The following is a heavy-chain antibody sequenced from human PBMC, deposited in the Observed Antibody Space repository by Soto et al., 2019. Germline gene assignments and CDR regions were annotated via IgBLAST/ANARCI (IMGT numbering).Heavy chain of an antibody. CDR2: IYYSGRT. V-gene: IGHV4-31*03. CDR1: GASITSGNYY. Sequence: SETLSLTCTVSGASITSGNYYWNWIRQHPGKGLEWIGYIYYSGRTYYNPSLKRRITMSVDTSKNQFSLKLSSVTAADTAVYYWARDGHGVSYYYYAMDVWGQGTTVTVSS. D-gene: IGHD3-10*01. J-gene: IGHJ6*02. CDR3: ARDGHGVSYYYYAMDV.